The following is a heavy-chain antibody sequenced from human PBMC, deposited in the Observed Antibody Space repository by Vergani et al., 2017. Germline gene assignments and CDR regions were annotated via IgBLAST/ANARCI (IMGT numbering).Heavy chain of an antibody. CDR3: ASGLGMTTVTKGEILDP. CDR2: IKQDGSEK. CDR1: GFTFSSYW. J-gene: IGHJ5*02. Sequence: EVQLVESGGGLVQPGGSLRLSCAASGFTFSSYWMSWVRQAPGKGLEWVANIKQDGSEKYYVDSVKGRFTISRDNAKNSLYLQMNSLRAEDTAVYYCASGLGMTTVTKGEILDPWGQGTLVTVSS. V-gene: IGHV3-7*03. D-gene: IGHD4-17*01.